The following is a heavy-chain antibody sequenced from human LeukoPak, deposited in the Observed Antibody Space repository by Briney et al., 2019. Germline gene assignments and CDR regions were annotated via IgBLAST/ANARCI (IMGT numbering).Heavy chain of an antibody. CDR2: IKQDGSGE. D-gene: IGHD6-13*01. CDR1: GFTFSSYW. V-gene: IGHV3-7*01. J-gene: IGHJ4*02. CDR3: ARDLARQQLFPYYFDY. Sequence: PGGSLRLSCAASGFTFSSYWMSWVRRAPGEGLEWVAKIKQDGSGEYYVDSVKGRFTISRDNAKNSLYLQMNSLRAEDTAVYYCARDLARQQLFPYYFDYWGQGTLVTVSS.